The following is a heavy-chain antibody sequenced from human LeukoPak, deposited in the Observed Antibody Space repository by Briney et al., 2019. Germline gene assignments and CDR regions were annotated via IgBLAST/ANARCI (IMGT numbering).Heavy chain of an antibody. CDR2: ITTSSTTK. Sequence: QPGGSLRLSCAASGFAFNTYSMNWVRQAPGKGLQWVSSITTSSTTKYYADSVKGRFTISRDNSKNTLYLQMNSLRAEDTAVYYCARPQSSSGYYWPFDDWGQGTLVTVSS. V-gene: IGHV3-48*01. D-gene: IGHD3-22*01. J-gene: IGHJ4*02. CDR1: GFAFNTYS. CDR3: ARPQSSSGYYWPFDD.